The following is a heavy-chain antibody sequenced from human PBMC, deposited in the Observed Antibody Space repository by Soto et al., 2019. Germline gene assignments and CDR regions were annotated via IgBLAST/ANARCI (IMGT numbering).Heavy chain of an antibody. J-gene: IGHJ4*02. V-gene: IGHV3-23*01. Sequence: EVQLLESGGGLVQAGGSLRLSCAASGFTFSTYAMTWVRQAPGKGLEWVSAVTSSGSATYYADSVKGRFTISRDNSKNTLSLQMNSLRVEDTAVYYCVKDYDLAVAGHDYWGQGTLVTVSS. CDR1: GFTFSTYA. CDR2: VTSSGSAT. CDR3: VKDYDLAVAGHDY. D-gene: IGHD6-19*01.